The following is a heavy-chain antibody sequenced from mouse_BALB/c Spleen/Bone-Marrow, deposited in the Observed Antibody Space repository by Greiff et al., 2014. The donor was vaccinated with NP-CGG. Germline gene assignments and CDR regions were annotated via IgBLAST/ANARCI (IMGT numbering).Heavy chain of an antibody. V-gene: IGHV3-2*02. CDR3: ARRAYCFDY. Sequence: VQLQQSGPGLVKPSQSLSLTCTVTGYSITSDYSWNWIRQFPGNKLEWMGYISYSGSANYNPTLKSRFTITRDTSQNQFFLQLSAVTTKDSATYYGARRAYCFDYWGQGTTLTVSS. CDR1: GYSITSDYS. J-gene: IGHJ2*01. CDR2: ISYSGSA. D-gene: IGHD3-1*01.